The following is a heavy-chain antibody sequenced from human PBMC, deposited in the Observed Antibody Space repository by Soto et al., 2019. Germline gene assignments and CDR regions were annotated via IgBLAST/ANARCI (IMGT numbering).Heavy chain of an antibody. CDR1: GGTFSSYA. D-gene: IGHD6-13*01. CDR3: ARSQQLAYGMDV. CDR2: IIPIFGTA. J-gene: IGHJ6*02. V-gene: IGHV1-69*13. Sequence: SVKVSCKASGGTFSSYAISWVRQAPGQGLEWMGGIIPIFGTANYAQKFQGRVTITADESTSTAYMELSSLRSEDTAVYYCARSQQLAYGMDVWGQGTTVTVSS.